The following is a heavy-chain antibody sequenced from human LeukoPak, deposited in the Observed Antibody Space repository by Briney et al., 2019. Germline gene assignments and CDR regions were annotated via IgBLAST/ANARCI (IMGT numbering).Heavy chain of an antibody. CDR1: GFSFTSYN. CDR2: IRYDGSNK. J-gene: IGHJ4*02. CDR3: AKGVKHIVVVTAQHYFDY. V-gene: IGHV3-30*02. Sequence: GGSLRLSCAASGFSFTSYNFHWVRQAPGKGLEWVAFIRYDGSNKYYADSVKGRFTISRDNSKNTLYLQMNTLRAEDTAVYYCAKGVKHIVVVTAQHYFDYWGQGTLVTVSS. D-gene: IGHD2-21*02.